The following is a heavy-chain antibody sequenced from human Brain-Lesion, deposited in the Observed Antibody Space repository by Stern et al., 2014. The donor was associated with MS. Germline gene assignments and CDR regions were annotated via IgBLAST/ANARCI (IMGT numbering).Heavy chain of an antibody. CDR1: GGTFSSYT. V-gene: IGHV1-69*09. J-gene: IGHJ3*02. CDR2: IISLLGIA. D-gene: IGHD3-10*01. Sequence: QVQLVESGAEVKKPGSSVKVSCKTSGGTFSSYTITWVRQAPGQGLEWMGRIISLLGIADYAQKFQGRVTITADKSTSTAYMELSSLRSEDTAVYYCARESTGDAFDIWGQGTMVTVSS. CDR3: ARESTGDAFDI.